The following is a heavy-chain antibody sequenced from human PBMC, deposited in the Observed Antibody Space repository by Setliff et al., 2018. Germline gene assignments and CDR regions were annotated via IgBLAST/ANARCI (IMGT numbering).Heavy chain of an antibody. Sequence: ASVKVSCKASGYTFTNYGINWVRQAPGQGLEWMGWISAYTGNTYYAPRLQDRVTLTADTSTNTAYMELRSLISDDTAVYYCSRLVRFCTRTTCQRLSGDDFWGQGTLVTVSS. CDR3: SRLVRFCTRTTCQRLSGDDF. CDR1: GYTFTNYG. D-gene: IGHD2-8*01. CDR2: ISAYTGNT. J-gene: IGHJ4*02. V-gene: IGHV1-18*01.